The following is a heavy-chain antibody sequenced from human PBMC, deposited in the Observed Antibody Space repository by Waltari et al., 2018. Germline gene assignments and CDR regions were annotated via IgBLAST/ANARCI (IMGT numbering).Heavy chain of an antibody. V-gene: IGHV3-30*18. J-gene: IGHJ4*02. Sequence: GRQAPGKGLEWGAVISYDGSIEYYADSVKGRFTISRDNSKNTLYLQMNSLRVEDTAVYYCAKGRRSLAGAIDYWGQGTLVTVSS. CDR3: AKGRRSLAGAIDY. CDR2: ISYDGSIE. D-gene: IGHD6-6*01.